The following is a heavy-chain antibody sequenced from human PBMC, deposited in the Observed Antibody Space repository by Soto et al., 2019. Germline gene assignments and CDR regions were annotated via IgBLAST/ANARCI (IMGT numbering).Heavy chain of an antibody. CDR2: IYYSGST. J-gene: IGHJ3*02. CDR3: AVFQPMGVPGEGAFDI. V-gene: IGHV4-59*01. Sequence: SETLSLTCTVSGGSISSYYWSWIRQPPGKGLEWIGYIYYSGSTNYNPSLKSRVTISVDTSKNQFSLKLSSVTAADTAVYYCAVFQPMGVPGEGAFDIWGQGTMVTVSS. D-gene: IGHD3-10*02. CDR1: GGSISSYY.